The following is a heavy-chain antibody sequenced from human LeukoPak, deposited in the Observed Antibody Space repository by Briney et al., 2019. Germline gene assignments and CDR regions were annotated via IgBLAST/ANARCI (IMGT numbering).Heavy chain of an antibody. Sequence: GGSLRLSCAASGFNVSSYDMNWVRQPPGKGLEWVSYISGSSSAIYYADSVKGRFTISRDNAKNSLYLQMDRLRDEDTAVYYCARRFDSWGQGTLVTVS. J-gene: IGHJ4*02. CDR1: GFNVSSYD. V-gene: IGHV3-48*02. CDR3: ARRFDS. CDR2: ISGSSSAI.